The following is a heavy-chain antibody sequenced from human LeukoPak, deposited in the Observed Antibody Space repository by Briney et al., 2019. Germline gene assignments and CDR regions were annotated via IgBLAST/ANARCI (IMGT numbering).Heavy chain of an antibody. CDR2: IYHSGST. Sequence: PSETLSLTCAVSGGSISSSNWWSWVRQPPGKGLEWIGEIYHSGSTNYNPSLKSRVTISVDKSKNQFSLKLSSVTAADTAVYYCARYYDYVWGSYRSAHFDYWGQGTLVTVSS. V-gene: IGHV4-4*02. J-gene: IGHJ4*02. CDR1: GGSISSSNW. CDR3: ARYYDYVWGSYRSAHFDY. D-gene: IGHD3-16*02.